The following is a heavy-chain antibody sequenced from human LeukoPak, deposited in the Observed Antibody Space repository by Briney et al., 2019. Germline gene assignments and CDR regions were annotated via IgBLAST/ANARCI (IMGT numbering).Heavy chain of an antibody. J-gene: IGHJ4*02. CDR3: ARDRRPARTYSGLFDY. CDR2: ISGNDEST. CDR1: GFSCSTRG. V-gene: IGHV3-23*01. D-gene: IGHD5-12*01. Sequence: GGSLRLSCAASGFSCSTRGMSWVRQAPGKGLDWVSAISGNDESTFYADSVKGRFTISRDNSRNTLYLQLSSLSAEDSAIYYCARDRRPARTYSGLFDYWGQGTLVTVSS.